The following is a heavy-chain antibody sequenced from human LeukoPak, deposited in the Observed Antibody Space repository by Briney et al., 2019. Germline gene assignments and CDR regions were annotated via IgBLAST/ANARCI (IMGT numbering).Heavy chain of an antibody. Sequence: GGSLRLSCAASGFTFSSYSMNWVRQAPGKGLEWVSYISRSSNTIHYADSVKGRFTISRDNAKNSVYLQMNSLRTEDTAVYYCARDQLYCTGGICYFDYWGQGTLVTVSS. CDR1: GFTFSSYS. V-gene: IGHV3-48*01. D-gene: IGHD2-8*02. J-gene: IGHJ4*02. CDR2: ISRSSNTI. CDR3: ARDQLYCTGGICYFDY.